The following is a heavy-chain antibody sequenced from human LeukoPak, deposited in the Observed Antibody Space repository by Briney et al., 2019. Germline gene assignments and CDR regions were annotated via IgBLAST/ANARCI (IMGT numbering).Heavy chain of an antibody. J-gene: IGHJ4*02. CDR3: ARGRRWTSGPGIPIDDY. Sequence: GASVKVSCKASGYTFTGYYTHWVRQAPGQGLEWMGWINPNSGGTNYAQKFQGRVTMTRDTSISTAYMELSRLRSDDTAVYYCARGRRWTSGPGIPIDDYWGQGTLVTVSS. CDR2: INPNSGGT. D-gene: IGHD3-10*01. V-gene: IGHV1-2*02. CDR1: GYTFTGYY.